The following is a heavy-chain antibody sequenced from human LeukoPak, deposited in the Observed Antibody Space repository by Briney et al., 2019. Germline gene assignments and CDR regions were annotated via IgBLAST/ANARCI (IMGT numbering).Heavy chain of an antibody. CDR1: GYTFTGYY. J-gene: IGHJ4*02. D-gene: IGHD2-15*01. Sequence: ASVKVSCKASGYTFTGYYMHWVRQAPGQGLEWMGIINPSGGSTSYAQKFQGRVTMTRDTSTSTVYMELSSLRSEDTAVYYCATTTGDCSGGSCYPKPFDYWGQGTLVTVSS. V-gene: IGHV1-46*01. CDR3: ATTTGDCSGGSCYPKPFDY. CDR2: INPSGGST.